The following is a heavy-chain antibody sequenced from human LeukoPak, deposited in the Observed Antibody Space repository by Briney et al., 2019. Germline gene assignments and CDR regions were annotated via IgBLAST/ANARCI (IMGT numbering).Heavy chain of an antibody. V-gene: IGHV4-59*01. D-gene: IGHD1-26*01. J-gene: IGHJ5*02. CDR1: GGSISNYY. CDR2: IYNSGST. CDR3: ARDRRGSYYNWFDP. Sequence: SETLPLTCIVSGGSISNYYWSWIRQPPGKGLEWIGFIYNSGSTNYNPSLKSRVTISVDTSKNQFSLQLTSVTAADTAVYYCARDRRGSYYNWFDPWGQGTLVTVSS.